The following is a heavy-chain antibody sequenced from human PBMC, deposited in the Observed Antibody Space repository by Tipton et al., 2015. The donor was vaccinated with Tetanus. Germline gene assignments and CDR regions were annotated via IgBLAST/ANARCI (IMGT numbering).Heavy chain of an antibody. CDR1: GDSVSRNTAA. Sequence: QVQLVQSGPEVKPSQTLSLTCAISGDSVSRNTAAWNWIRQSPSRGLEWLGRTYYRSKWSSDYAISVKSRITINPETSKNRFSLQLNSVTPEDTAVYYWARGTWGSGDYYYGMDVWGQGTTVTVSS. V-gene: IGHV6-1*01. CDR2: TYYRSKWSS. D-gene: IGHD7-27*01. J-gene: IGHJ6*02. CDR3: ARGTWGSGDYYYGMDV.